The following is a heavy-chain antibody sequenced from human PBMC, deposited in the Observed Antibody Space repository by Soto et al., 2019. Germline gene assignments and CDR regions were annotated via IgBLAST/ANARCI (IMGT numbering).Heavy chain of an antibody. CDR2: ISGSGGST. V-gene: IGHV3-23*01. CDR3: AKDLDYYDSSGKNWFDP. D-gene: IGHD3-22*01. CDR1: GFTFISYA. Sequence: GGSLRLSCAASGFTFISYAMSWVRQAPGKGLEWVSAISGSGGSTYYADSVKGRFTISRDNSKNTLYLQMNSLRAEDTAVYYCAKDLDYYDSSGKNWFDPWGQGTLVTVS. J-gene: IGHJ5*02.